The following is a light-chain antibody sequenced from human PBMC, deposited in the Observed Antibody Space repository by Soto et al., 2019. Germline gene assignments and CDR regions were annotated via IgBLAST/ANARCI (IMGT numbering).Light chain of an antibody. CDR2: DVS. CDR1: SSDIGDYNY. Sequence: QSALTQPRSVSGSPGQSVTISCTGTSSDIGDYNYVSWFKQHPGKAPKLMIYDVSKWPSGVPHRFSGSKSGSTASLTISGLQAEDEADYYCCSYAGSNTLIFGGGTKLTVL. J-gene: IGLJ2*01. V-gene: IGLV2-11*01. CDR3: CSYAGSNTLI.